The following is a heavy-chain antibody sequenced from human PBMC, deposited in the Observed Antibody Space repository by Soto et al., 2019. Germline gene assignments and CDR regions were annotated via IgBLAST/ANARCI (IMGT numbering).Heavy chain of an antibody. V-gene: IGHV3-30-3*01. CDR3: VREGDCSGGSCSIFDY. Sequence: QVQLVESGGGVVQPGKSLRLSCAASGFAFSHYPVHWVRQAPGKGLEWVAVISYDGSNKYYEDSVKGRFTIFRDNSKNTLYLQMNSLRDEDTAVYYCVREGDCSGGSCSIFDYWGQGTLVTVS. J-gene: IGHJ4*02. CDR2: ISYDGSNK. D-gene: IGHD2-15*01. CDR1: GFAFSHYP.